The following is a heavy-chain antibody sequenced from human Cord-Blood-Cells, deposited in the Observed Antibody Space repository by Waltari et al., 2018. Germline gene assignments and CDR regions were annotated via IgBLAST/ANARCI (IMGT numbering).Heavy chain of an antibody. V-gene: IGHV4-34*01. J-gene: IGHJ3*02. Sequence: QAQLQQWGSGLLKPSETLSLTCAVYGGSFRGYYWSWIRQPPGKGLGWIGEINHSGSTNYNPSLKSRVTISVDTSKTQFSLKLSSVTAADTAVYYCARRRPLVVPAAKAFDIWGQGTMVTVSS. D-gene: IGHD2-2*01. CDR2: INHSGST. CDR1: GGSFRGYY. CDR3: ARRRPLVVPAAKAFDI.